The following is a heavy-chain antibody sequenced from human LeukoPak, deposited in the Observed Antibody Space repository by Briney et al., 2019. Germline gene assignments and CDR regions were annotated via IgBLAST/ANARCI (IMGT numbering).Heavy chain of an antibody. Sequence: ASVKVSCKASGYTFTGHYMHWVRQAPGQGLEWMGWINPNSGGTNYAQKFQGRVTMTRDTSISTAYMELSRLRSDDTAVYYCARAQLLLSDFDIWGQGTMVTVSS. CDR1: GYTFTGHY. CDR2: INPNSGGT. CDR3: ARAQLLLSDFDI. D-gene: IGHD5-24*01. V-gene: IGHV1-2*02. J-gene: IGHJ3*02.